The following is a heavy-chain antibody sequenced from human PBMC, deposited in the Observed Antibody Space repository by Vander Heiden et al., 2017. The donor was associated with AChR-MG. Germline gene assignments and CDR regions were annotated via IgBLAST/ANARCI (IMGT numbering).Heavy chain of an antibody. Sequence: EEQVLESGGGLVQSGGSLRLSCAASGFTFRSYAMSWVRQAPGKGLEWVSGISDSGGSTYYADSVKGRVTISRDNSKNTLYWQMNSLRAEETAIYYCAKVPVAFSGGAHLPGFDPWCQGTLVTVSS. J-gene: IGHJ5*02. CDR2: ISDSGGST. V-gene: IGHV3-23*01. CDR3: AKVPVAFSGGAHLPGFDP. D-gene: IGHD6-19*01. CDR1: GFTFRSYA.